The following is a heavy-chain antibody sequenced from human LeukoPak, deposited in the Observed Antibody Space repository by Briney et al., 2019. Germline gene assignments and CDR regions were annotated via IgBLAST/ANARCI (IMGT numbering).Heavy chain of an antibody. CDR3: ARDTAQRAFDI. V-gene: IGHV3-33*01. Sequence: GRSLRLSCAASGFTFSTYGMHWVRQSPGKGLEWVAVIWYDGSKTHYRDSVKGRFTISRDNSKNTLYLEMNSLRAEDTAVYYCARDTAQRAFDIWGQGTMVTVSS. J-gene: IGHJ3*02. CDR2: IWYDGSKT. D-gene: IGHD6-25*01. CDR1: GFTFSTYG.